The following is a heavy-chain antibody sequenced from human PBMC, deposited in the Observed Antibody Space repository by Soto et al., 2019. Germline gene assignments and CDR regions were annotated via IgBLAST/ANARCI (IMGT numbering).Heavy chain of an antibody. CDR1: GGSLSSSGYY. CDR3: ASIAAPGTTHFDF. D-gene: IGHD6-13*01. V-gene: IGHV4-39*01. Sequence: SETLSLTCTVSGGSLSSSGYYWGWIRQSPGKGLEWIGNIYYSGNTFYNPSLKSRVTVSVDTSKNQIYLHLSAVTAAATAIFYCASIAAPGTTHFDFWGQGTLVTVSS. J-gene: IGHJ4*02. CDR2: IYYSGNT.